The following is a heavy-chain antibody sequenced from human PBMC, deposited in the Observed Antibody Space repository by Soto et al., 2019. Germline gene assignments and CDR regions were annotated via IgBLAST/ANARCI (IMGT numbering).Heavy chain of an antibody. CDR2: ISSSGSTI. V-gene: IGHV3-48*03. CDR1: GFTFSSYE. D-gene: IGHD3-22*01. CDR3: ARDLLKVNYYDSSGPTDY. J-gene: IGHJ4*02. Sequence: RRLSCAASGFTFSSYEMNWVRQAPGKGLEWVSYISSSGSTIYYADSVKGRFTISRDNAKNSLYLQMNSLRAEDTAVYYCARDLLKVNYYDSSGPTDYWGQGTLVTVSS.